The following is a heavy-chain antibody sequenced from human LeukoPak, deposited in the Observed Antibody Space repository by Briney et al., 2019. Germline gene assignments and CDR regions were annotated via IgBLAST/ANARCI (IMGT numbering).Heavy chain of an antibody. CDR3: ARGPVCSSTSCVYRWFDP. J-gene: IGHJ5*02. CDR2: INPNSGGT. Sequence: ASVKVSCKASGYTFTGYYMHWVQQAPGQGLEWMGWINPNSGGTNYAQKFQGWVTMTRDTSISTAYMELSRLRSDDTAVYYCARGPVCSSTSCVYRWFDPWGQGTLVIVSS. V-gene: IGHV1-2*04. CDR1: GYTFTGYY. D-gene: IGHD2-2*01.